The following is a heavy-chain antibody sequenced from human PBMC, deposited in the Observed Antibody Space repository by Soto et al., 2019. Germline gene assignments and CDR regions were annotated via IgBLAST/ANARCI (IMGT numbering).Heavy chain of an antibody. CDR2: INWNGCST. CDR1: GFTFDDYG. D-gene: IGHD4-17*01. J-gene: IGHJ3*02. CDR3: ARDGPYGDSDAFDI. Sequence: EVQLVESGGGVVRPGGSLRLSCAASGFTFDDYGMSWGRHAPGKGLEWGSGINWNGCSTGYADSVKGRFTISRDNAKNSLYLQMNSLRAEDTALYHCARDGPYGDSDAFDIWGQGPMVTVSS. V-gene: IGHV3-20*01.